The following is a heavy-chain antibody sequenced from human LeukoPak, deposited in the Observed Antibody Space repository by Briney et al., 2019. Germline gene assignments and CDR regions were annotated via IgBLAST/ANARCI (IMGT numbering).Heavy chain of an antibody. J-gene: IGHJ3*02. D-gene: IGHD5-24*01. CDR2: IWYDGSNE. CDR1: GFTFSTYG. V-gene: IGHV3-33*06. Sequence: SGGSLRLSCAASGFTFSTYGMHWVRQAPGKGLEWVAVIWYDGSNEYYADSVKGRFTISRGNSKNTLYLQMNSLRAEDTAVYYCAKDRSRDGYNLDAFDIWGQGTMVTVSS. CDR3: AKDRSRDGYNLDAFDI.